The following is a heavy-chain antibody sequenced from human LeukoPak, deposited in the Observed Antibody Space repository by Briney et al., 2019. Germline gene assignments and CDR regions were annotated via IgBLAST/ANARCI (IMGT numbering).Heavy chain of an antibody. J-gene: IGHJ4*02. CDR1: GFTLSDYS. CDR3: ARGDLIVVIAALNY. V-gene: IGHV3-21*01. D-gene: IGHD2-15*01. CDR2: ISSSGSYI. Sequence: GESLRLSCAASGFTLSDYSMTWVRQAPGKGLEWVSSISSSGSYIFYAESVKGRFTVSRDSANNSLYLQMNSLRAEDTAVYYCARGDLIVVIAALNYWGQGTLVTVSS.